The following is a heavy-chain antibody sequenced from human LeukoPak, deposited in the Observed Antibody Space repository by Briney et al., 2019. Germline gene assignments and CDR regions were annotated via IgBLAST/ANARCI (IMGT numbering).Heavy chain of an antibody. CDR1: GYTFTDYH. CDR2: INPDTGGT. V-gene: IGHV1-2*02. Sequence: GASVKVSCKTSGYTFTDYHLHWVRQAPGQGLEWMGWINPDTGGTNYAQKFQGRVTMTRDTSISTAHMELSRLRSDDTAVYYCAGGSSVGRVGATLVDYWGQGTLVTVSS. J-gene: IGHJ4*02. D-gene: IGHD1-26*01. CDR3: AGGSSVGRVGATLVDY.